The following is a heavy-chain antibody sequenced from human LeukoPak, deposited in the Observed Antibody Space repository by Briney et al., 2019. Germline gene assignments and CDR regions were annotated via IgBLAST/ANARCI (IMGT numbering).Heavy chain of an antibody. J-gene: IGHJ4*02. V-gene: IGHV3-33*01. D-gene: IGHD3-10*01. CDR1: GFTFSSYG. Sequence: QPGGSLRLSCAASGFTFSSYGMHWVRQAPGKGLEWVAVIWYDGSNKYYADSVKGRFTISRDNSKNTLYLRMNSLRAEDTAVYYCARDWGSYGSGSYYDYWGQGTLVTVSS. CDR2: IWYDGSNK. CDR3: ARDWGSYGSGSYYDY.